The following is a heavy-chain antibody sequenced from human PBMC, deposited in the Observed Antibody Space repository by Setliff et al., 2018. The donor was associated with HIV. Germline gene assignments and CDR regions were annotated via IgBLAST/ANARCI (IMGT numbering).Heavy chain of an antibody. J-gene: IGHJ5*02. CDR3: ASRVYYYDSNNFLREEGFDP. CDR2: IHYNEKT. D-gene: IGHD3-22*01. Sequence: TLSLTCTVSGGSASNSRYYWAWIRQPPGKGLEYIGSIHYNEKTYYNPSLKSRVTISIDTSKNQFSLNLTSVTAADTAVCYCASRVYYYDSNNFLREEGFDPWGQGTLVTVSS. V-gene: IGHV4-39*01. CDR1: GGSASNSRYY.